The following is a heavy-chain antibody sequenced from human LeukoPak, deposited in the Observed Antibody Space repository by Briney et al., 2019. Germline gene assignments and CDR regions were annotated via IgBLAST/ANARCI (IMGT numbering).Heavy chain of an antibody. CDR3: ACHAVRYSAYDREEDAFDI. V-gene: IGHV4-34*01. Sequence: SETLSLTCAVYGGFFTGYYWRWIRQPPGKGLEWIGEINHSGSTKYNPSLKSRVTISVDTSANQFFLRLTSVTAADTAVYYCACHAVRYSAYDREEDAFDIWGQGTTVTVSS. CDR2: INHSGST. CDR1: GGFFTGYY. D-gene: IGHD5-12*01. J-gene: IGHJ3*02.